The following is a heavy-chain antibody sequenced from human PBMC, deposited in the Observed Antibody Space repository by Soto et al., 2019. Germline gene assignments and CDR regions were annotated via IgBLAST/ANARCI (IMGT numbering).Heavy chain of an antibody. V-gene: IGHV3-23*01. D-gene: IGHD3-9*01. CDR2: ISSDGDNT. CDR1: GFTFNDFA. CDR3: ARDPSTGSADY. Sequence: GESLKISCAASGFTFNDFALNWVRQAPGKGLEWVSTISSDGDNTYYADSVKGRLTISRDNSKRMLYLQMNSLKVDDTAVYYCARDPSTGSADYWGQGTLVTVSS. J-gene: IGHJ4*02.